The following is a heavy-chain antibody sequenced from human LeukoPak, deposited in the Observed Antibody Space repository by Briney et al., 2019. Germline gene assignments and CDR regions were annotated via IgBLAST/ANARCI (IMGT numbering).Heavy chain of an antibody. J-gene: IGHJ4*02. CDR1: GYTFTSYY. CDR3: ARVRYAEPYFDY. Sequence: GASVKVSRKASGYTFTSYYMHWVRQAPGQGLEWMGIINPSGGSTSYAQKFQGRVTMTRDTSTSTVYMELSSLRSEDTAVYYCARVRYAEPYFDYWGQGTLVTVSS. V-gene: IGHV1-46*01. D-gene: IGHD2-8*01. CDR2: INPSGGST.